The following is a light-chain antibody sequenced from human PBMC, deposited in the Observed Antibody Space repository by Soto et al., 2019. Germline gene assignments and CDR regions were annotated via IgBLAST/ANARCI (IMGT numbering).Light chain of an antibody. V-gene: IGKV3-20*01. J-gene: IGKJ5*01. Sequence: EIVLSQSPGTLSLSPGERATLSCRASQSVSSHLAWYQQRPGQAPRLLIYGASSRATGIPDRFSGSGSGTDFTLTISRLEPEDFAVYYCQQYYNWPRTFGQGTRLEIK. CDR2: GAS. CDR3: QQYYNWPRT. CDR1: QSVSSH.